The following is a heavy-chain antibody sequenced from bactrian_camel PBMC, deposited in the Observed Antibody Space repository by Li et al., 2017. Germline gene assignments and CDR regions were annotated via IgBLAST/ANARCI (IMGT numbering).Heavy chain of an antibody. V-gene: IGHV3S53*01. J-gene: IGHJ4*01. Sequence: QVQLVESGGGLVQPGGSLTLSCAAGRYTYKRNCMGWFRQRPGKEREGVATLDSDGRTSYVDSVKGRFTISIDNAKNLLYLQMNSLKPEDTAMYYCAADPQWWHLMANYNYWGQGTQVTVS. CDR3: AADPQWWHLMANYNY. CDR1: RYTYKRNC. CDR2: LDSDGRT. D-gene: IGHD7*01.